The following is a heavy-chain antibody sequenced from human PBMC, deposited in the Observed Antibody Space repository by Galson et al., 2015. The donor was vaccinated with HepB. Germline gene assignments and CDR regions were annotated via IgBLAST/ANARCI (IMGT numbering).Heavy chain of an antibody. CDR1: GFSFNNFA. J-gene: IGHJ4*02. CDR2: TSRSGTNT. Sequence: SLRLSCAASGFSFNNFAMSWVRQTPGKWLEWVSATSRSGTNTYYGDSVKGRFTISRDNSKSKLYLQMNNLTAEDTAIYYCAKEMELRLYFANLGQGILVTVSS. D-gene: IGHD1-1*01. CDR3: AKEMELRLYFAN. V-gene: IGHV3-23*01.